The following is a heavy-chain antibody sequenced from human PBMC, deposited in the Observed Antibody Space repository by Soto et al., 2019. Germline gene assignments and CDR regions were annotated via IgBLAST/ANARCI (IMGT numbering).Heavy chain of an antibody. CDR3: ARGGVSTRTFDY. Sequence: GECLRISCRSSGHNFSCYWIAWVRQMPGKGLELMGIIYPSDSDTRYRPSFQGQVTISADKSISSAYLQWSSLRASDTAMYYCARGGVSTRTFDYWGQGTPVPVSS. J-gene: IGHJ4*02. CDR2: IYPSDSDT. D-gene: IGHD3-3*01. V-gene: IGHV5-51*01. CDR1: GHNFSCYW.